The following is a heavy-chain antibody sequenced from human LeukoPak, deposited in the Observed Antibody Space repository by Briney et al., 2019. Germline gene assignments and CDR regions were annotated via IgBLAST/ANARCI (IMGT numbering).Heavy chain of an antibody. J-gene: IGHJ3*02. CDR1: GGSISSGSYY. CDR2: IYTSGST. V-gene: IGHV4-61*02. Sequence: PSQTLSLTCTVSGGSISSGSYYWSWIRQPAGKGLEWIGRIYTSGSTNYNPSLKSRVTISVDTSKNQFSLKLSSVTAADTAVYYCARGLGYCSSTSCFIDAFDIWGQGTMVTVSS. D-gene: IGHD2-2*01. CDR3: ARGLGYCSSTSCFIDAFDI.